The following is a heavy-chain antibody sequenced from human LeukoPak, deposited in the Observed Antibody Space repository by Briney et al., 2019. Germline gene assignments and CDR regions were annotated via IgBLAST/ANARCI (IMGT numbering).Heavy chain of an antibody. CDR2: IRYDGSNK. CDR1: GFTFSSYG. Sequence: GGSLRLSCAASGFTFSSYGVHWVRQAPGKGLEWVAFIRYDGSNKYYADSVKGRFTISRDNSKNTLYLQMNSLRAEDTAVYYCAKDYVPSMVRGVIIYFDYWGQGTLVTVSS. J-gene: IGHJ4*02. V-gene: IGHV3-30*02. D-gene: IGHD3-10*01. CDR3: AKDYVPSMVRGVIIYFDY.